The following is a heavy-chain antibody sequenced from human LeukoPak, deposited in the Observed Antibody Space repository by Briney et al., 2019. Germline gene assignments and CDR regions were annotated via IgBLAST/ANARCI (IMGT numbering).Heavy chain of an antibody. CDR3: ARGEGVTNDY. CDR1: GFTFSSYW. V-gene: IGHV3-7*01. J-gene: IGHJ4*02. Sequence: PGGSLRLSCAASGFTFSSYWMNWVRQAPGKGLEWVANINQDGSEKSYVDSVKGRFTITRDNAKNSLYLQMNSLRAEDTAFYYCARGEGVTNDYWGQGTLVTVSS. CDR2: INQDGSEK. D-gene: IGHD2-21*02.